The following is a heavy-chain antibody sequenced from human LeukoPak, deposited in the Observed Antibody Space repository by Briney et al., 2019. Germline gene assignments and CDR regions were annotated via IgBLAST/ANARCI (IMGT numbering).Heavy chain of an antibody. V-gene: IGHV3-43*02. CDR2: INGDALTA. CDR1: GFTFGDYS. CDR3: AEGCHGVSFSFDY. D-gene: IGHD5-24*01. Sequence: PGGSLRLSCAASGFTFGDYSMHWVRQTPGKGLEWVSLINGDALTAHYGDSVRGRFTISRNNSKNSLYLQMNGLRTEDTAFYYCAEGCHGVSFSFDYWGRGTLVTVSS. J-gene: IGHJ4*02.